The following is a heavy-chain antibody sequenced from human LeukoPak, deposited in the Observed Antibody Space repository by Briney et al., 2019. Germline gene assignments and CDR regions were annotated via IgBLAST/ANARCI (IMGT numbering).Heavy chain of an antibody. D-gene: IGHD3-22*01. V-gene: IGHV4-30-2*01. J-gene: IGHJ4*02. CDR1: GGSIRGYF. Sequence: SETLSLTCTVSGGSIRGYFWTWIRQPPGKGLEWIGYIYHSGSTYYNPSLKSRVTISVDRSKNQFSLKLSSVTAADTAVYYCARGGTYYYDSSGYYFDYWGQGTLVTVSS. CDR3: ARGGTYYYDSSGYYFDY. CDR2: IYHSGST.